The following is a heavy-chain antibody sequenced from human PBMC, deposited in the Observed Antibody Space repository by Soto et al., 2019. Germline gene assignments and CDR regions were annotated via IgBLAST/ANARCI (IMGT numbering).Heavy chain of an antibody. D-gene: IGHD3-22*01. CDR1: GGSISSSSSY. V-gene: IGHV4-39*01. J-gene: IGHJ4*02. CDR3: AGLFPYVSSGYHLKY. CDR2: IYYLGNT. Sequence: SETLSLTCTVSGGSISSSSSYWGWIRQPPGKGLEWVGSIYYLGNTYYNPSLGGRVSISVDTSKNQFSLKLNSVTAADTAVFHCAGLFPYVSSGYHLKYLGQGTLVNVSS.